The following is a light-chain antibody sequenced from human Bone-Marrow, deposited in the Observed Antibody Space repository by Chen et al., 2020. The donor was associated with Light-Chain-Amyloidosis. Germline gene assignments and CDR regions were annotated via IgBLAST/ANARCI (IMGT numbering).Light chain of an antibody. V-gene: IGLV2-11*01. CDR2: DVS. J-gene: IGLJ3*02. Sequence: QSALTQPPSVSGPPGQSVTISCTGTSTDVGGYNYVSWYQQHPGKAPKLMIYDVSKRPSGVPDRFSGSKSGNTASLTISGLQAEDEADYYCCSYAGSRWVFGGGTKLTVL. CDR1: STDVGGYNY. CDR3: CSYAGSRWV.